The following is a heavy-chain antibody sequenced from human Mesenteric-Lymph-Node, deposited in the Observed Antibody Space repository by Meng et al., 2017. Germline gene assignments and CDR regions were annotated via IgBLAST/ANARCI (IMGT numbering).Heavy chain of an antibody. D-gene: IGHD6-19*01. CDR3: ARVGRIFSGWDEDHRTYYLDS. V-gene: IGHV4-34*01. J-gene: IGHJ4*02. Sequence: SETLSLTCAVYGGSLSVNYWAWIRQPPGKGLEWMGEINQSGSTKYNPSLKSRVTISVDTAKSQLSLKLTSVTAADTAVYYCARVGRIFSGWDEDHRTYYLDSWGQGTLVTVSS. CDR2: INQSGST. CDR1: GGSLSVNY.